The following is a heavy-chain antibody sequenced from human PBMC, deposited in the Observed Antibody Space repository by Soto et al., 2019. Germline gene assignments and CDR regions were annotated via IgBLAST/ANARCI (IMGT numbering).Heavy chain of an antibody. V-gene: IGHV3-9*01. CDR1: GFSFEDYA. D-gene: IGHD3-10*01. Sequence: PGGSLRLSCAASGFSFEDYAMHWVRQAPGKGLEWVSGIAWNSDIIGYADSVKGRFTISRDNAKNSLYLQMNSLRAEDTAVYYCATYYGSWSYFPDSYYYGMDVWGQGTTVT. CDR2: IAWNSDII. J-gene: IGHJ6*02. CDR3: ATYYGSWSYFPDSYYYGMDV.